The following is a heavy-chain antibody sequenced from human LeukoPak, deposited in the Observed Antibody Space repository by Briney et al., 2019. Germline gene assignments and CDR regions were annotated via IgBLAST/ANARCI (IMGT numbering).Heavy chain of an antibody. Sequence: ASVKVSCKASGYTFTSYGISWVRQAPGHGLEWMGVISVYNGNTNYAQKLQGKVTMTTDTYTSTASMELRSPRSDDTAMYYCARHVDYYESSGYYYYFDSRGQGTLVTVCS. D-gene: IGHD3-22*01. CDR2: ISVYNGNT. J-gene: IGHJ4*02. CDR1: GYTFTSYG. V-gene: IGHV1-18*01. CDR3: ARHVDYYESSGYYYYFDS.